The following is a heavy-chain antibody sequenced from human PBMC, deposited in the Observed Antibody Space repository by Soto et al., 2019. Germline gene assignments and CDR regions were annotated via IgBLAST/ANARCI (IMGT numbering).Heavy chain of an antibody. J-gene: IGHJ5*02. CDR3: ARGVAAAGTYWFDP. Sequence: QVQLVQSGAEVKKPGASVKVSCKASGYTFTSDAINWVRQATGQGLEWMGWMNPYSGDTGYAQKFQGRVTMTRDTSISTAYMELSSLSSEDTAVYYSARGVAAAGTYWFDPWGQGTLVTVSS. CDR1: GYTFTSDA. D-gene: IGHD6-13*01. V-gene: IGHV1-8*01. CDR2: MNPYSGDT.